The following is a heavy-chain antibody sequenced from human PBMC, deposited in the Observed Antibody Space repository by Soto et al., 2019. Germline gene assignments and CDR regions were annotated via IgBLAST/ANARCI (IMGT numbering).Heavy chain of an antibody. CDR2: IWYDGSNK. V-gene: IGHV3-33*01. D-gene: IGHD2-2*01. CDR3: ARDSIVVVPAALSHYFDY. Sequence: QVQLVESGGGVVQPGRSPRLSCAASGFTFSSYGMHWVRQAPGKGLEWVAVIWYDGSNKYYADSVKGRFTISRDNSKNTLYLQMNSLRAEDTAVYYCARDSIVVVPAALSHYFDYWGQGTLVTVSS. CDR1: GFTFSSYG. J-gene: IGHJ4*02.